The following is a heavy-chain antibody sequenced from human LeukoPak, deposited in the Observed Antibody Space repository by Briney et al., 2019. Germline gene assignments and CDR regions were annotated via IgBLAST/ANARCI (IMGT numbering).Heavy chain of an antibody. D-gene: IGHD1-26*01. CDR3: ARAPVKYSGSYWGPGFDY. J-gene: IGHJ4*02. CDR2: ISSSSSYI. V-gene: IGHV3-21*01. Sequence: GGSLRLSCAASGFTFSSYSMNWVRQAPGKGLEWVSSISSSSSYIYYADSVRGRFTISRDNAKNSLYLQMNSLRAEDTAVYYCARAPVKYSGSYWGPGFDYWGQGTLVTVSS. CDR1: GFTFSSYS.